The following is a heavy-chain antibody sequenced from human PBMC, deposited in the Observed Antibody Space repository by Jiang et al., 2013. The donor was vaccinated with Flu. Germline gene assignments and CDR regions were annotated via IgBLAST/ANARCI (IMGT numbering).Heavy chain of an antibody. V-gene: IGHV3-9*01. Sequence: GLVQPGRSLRLSCAASGFTFDDYAMHWVRQAPGKGLEWVSGISWNSGSIGYADSVKGRFTISRDNAKNSLYLQMNSLRAEDTALYYCAKGAGYSSSSPGGYYYYYYMDVWGKGTTVTVSS. CDR2: ISWNSGSI. J-gene: IGHJ6*03. D-gene: IGHD6-6*01. CDR3: AKGAGYSSSSPGGYYYYYYMDV. CDR1: GFTFDDYA.